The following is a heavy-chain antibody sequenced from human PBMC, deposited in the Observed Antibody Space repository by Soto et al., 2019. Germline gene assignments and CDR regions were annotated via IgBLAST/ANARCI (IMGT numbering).Heavy chain of an antibody. D-gene: IGHD3-22*01. J-gene: IGHJ5*02. V-gene: IGHV4-61*01. CDR2: IYYSGST. CDR1: GCPGSSGSYY. CDR3: PRQAYYSESSAIP. Sequence: SETLSLTCTVSGCPGSSGSYYWSWIRQPPGKGLEWIGYIYYSGSTNYNPSLMSRVTLSVDPSKTQFSLKPSSVTAADTAVYYCPRQAYYSESSAIPWGQGTLVTVPS.